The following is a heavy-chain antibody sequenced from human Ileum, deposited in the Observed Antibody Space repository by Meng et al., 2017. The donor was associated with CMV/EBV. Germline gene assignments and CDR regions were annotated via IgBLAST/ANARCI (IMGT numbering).Heavy chain of an antibody. CDR1: GYPFTNYA. CDR2: ISTYTGHT. CDR3: ARFPLYNSGHYFSDY. V-gene: IGHV1-18*01. Sequence: ASVKVSCKASGYPFTNYAIGWVRQAPGQGLEWLGWISTYTGHTEYAESLKGRATLTTDKSTNTAHLDLSTLTSDDTAVYFCARFPLYNSGHYFSDYWGQGKLV. D-gene: IGHD2/OR15-2a*01. J-gene: IGHJ4*03.